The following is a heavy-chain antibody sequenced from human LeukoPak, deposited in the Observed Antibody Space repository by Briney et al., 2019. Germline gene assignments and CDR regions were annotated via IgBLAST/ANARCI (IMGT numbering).Heavy chain of an antibody. J-gene: IGHJ4*02. CDR1: GYTFTGYY. CDR2: INPNSGGT. Sequence: ASVKVSCKASGYTFTGYYMHWVRRAPGQGLEWMGWINPNSGGTNYAQKFQGRVTMTRDTSISTAYMELSRLRSDDTAVYYCARDHGSGSDFDYWGQGTLVTVSS. CDR3: ARDHGSGSDFDY. V-gene: IGHV1-2*02. D-gene: IGHD5-12*01.